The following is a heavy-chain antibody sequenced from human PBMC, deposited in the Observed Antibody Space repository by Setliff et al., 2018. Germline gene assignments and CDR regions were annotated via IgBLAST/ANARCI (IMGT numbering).Heavy chain of an antibody. Sequence: GGSLRLSCTPSGFTFGDDAMSWFRQAPGKGLEWVSDISWNGGRTNYADSVKGRFTISRDNAKNFLYLQMNSLRGDDTAFYYCARDLEVAVASGHCFDPWGQGTLVTVSS. CDR3: ARDLEVAVASGHCFDP. J-gene: IGHJ5*02. D-gene: IGHD6-19*01. CDR2: ISWNGGRT. V-gene: IGHV3-20*04. CDR1: GFTFGDDA.